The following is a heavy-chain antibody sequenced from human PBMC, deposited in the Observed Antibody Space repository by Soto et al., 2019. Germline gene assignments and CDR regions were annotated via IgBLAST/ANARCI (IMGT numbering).Heavy chain of an antibody. Sequence: ASVKVSCKASGYTFTSYAIHWVRQAPGQRLEWMGWINAGNGNTEYSQRFQGRVTITRDTSASTAYMELSSLRSEDTAVYFCARSLAGNKLECPTEWGQGTLVTVSS. D-gene: IGHD3-3*01. CDR2: INAGNGNT. CDR1: GYTFTSYA. J-gene: IGHJ4*02. CDR3: ARSLAGNKLECPTE. V-gene: IGHV1-3*01.